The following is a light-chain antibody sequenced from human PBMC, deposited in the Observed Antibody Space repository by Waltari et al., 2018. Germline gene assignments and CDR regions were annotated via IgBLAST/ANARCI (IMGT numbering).Light chain of an antibody. Sequence: QAVVTQEPSLTVSPGGTVTLTCGSSTGAVTSGHYPYWIQQKPGQAPRTRIYDTSNKHAWTPARFSGSLFGGQAALTLSGAQPEDEAEYYCLLSYSGTSYVFGTGTKVTVL. J-gene: IGLJ1*01. V-gene: IGLV7-46*01. CDR2: DTS. CDR1: TGAVTSGHY. CDR3: LLSYSGTSYV.